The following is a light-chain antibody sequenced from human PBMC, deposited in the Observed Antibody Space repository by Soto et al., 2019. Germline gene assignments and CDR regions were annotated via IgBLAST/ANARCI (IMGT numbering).Light chain of an antibody. CDR3: QTWATGIQV. CDR1: SGHSSYA. J-gene: IGLJ2*01. Sequence: QSVLTQSPSASASLGASVKLTCTLSSGHSSYAIAWHQQQPEKGPRYLMNLNSDGSHSKGDEIPDRFSGSSSGAERYLTISSLQSEDEADYYCQTWATGIQVFGGGTKLTVL. CDR2: LNSDGSH. V-gene: IGLV4-69*01.